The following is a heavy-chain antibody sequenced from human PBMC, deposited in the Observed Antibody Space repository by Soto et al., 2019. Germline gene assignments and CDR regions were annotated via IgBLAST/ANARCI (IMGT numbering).Heavy chain of an antibody. V-gene: IGHV1-18*01. CDR3: ARDHCTHTGCCAWFDP. Sequence: QAQLVQSGAEVKKPGASVKVSCKASGYIFTRSGISWVRQAPGQGLEWMGWISAYNGNTKYAQKLQGRVTMTTDTSTRIAYMELRSLSADDTAVYYCARDHCTHTGCCAWFDPWGQATLVIVSS. CDR2: ISAYNGNT. CDR1: GYIFTRSG. J-gene: IGHJ5*02. D-gene: IGHD2-2*01.